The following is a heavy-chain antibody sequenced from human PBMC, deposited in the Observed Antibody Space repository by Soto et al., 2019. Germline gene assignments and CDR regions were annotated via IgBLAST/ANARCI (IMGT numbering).Heavy chain of an antibody. CDR1: GYSISSGYY. J-gene: IGHJ5*02. D-gene: IGHD3-22*01. CDR3: ATYYYYGSSGYFPS. CDR2: IYHSGST. Sequence: KSSETLSLTCAVSGYSISSGYYWGWIRQPPGKGLEWIGSIYHSGSTYYNPSLKSRVTISVDTSKNQFSLKLSSVTAADTAVYYCATYYYYGSSGYFPSWGQGTLVTVSS. V-gene: IGHV4-38-2*01.